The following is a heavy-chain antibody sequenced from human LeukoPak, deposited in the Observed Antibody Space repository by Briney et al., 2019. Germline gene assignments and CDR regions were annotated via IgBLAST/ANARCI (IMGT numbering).Heavy chain of an antibody. CDR2: INPNSGGT. CDR3: ARSVVGALIYFDY. D-gene: IGHD1-26*01. CDR1: GYTFTGYY. V-gene: IGHV1-2*02. Sequence: GASVKVSCKASGYTFTGYYMHWVRQAPGQGLEWMGWINPNSGGTNYAQKFQGRVTMTRDTSISTAYMELSRLRSDDTAVYYCARSVVGALIYFDYWGQGTLVTVSS. J-gene: IGHJ4*02.